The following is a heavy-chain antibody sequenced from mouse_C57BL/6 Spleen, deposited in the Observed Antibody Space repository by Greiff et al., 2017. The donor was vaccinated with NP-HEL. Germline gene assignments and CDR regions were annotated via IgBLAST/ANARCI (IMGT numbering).Heavy chain of an antibody. CDR2: IYPRDGST. Sequence: QVQLQQSGPELVKPGASVKLSCKASGYTFTSYDINWVKQRPGQGLEWIGWIYPRDGSTKYNEKFKGKATLTVDTSSSTAYMELHSLTSEDAAVYFCALITTDWYFDVWGTGTTVTVSS. J-gene: IGHJ1*03. V-gene: IGHV1-85*01. CDR3: ALITTDWYFDV. D-gene: IGHD1-1*01. CDR1: GYTFTSYD.